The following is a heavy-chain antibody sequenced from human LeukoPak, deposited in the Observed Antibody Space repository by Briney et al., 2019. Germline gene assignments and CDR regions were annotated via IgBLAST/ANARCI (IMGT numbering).Heavy chain of an antibody. CDR3: ARHYSYDILTGYYPAFDY. CDR2: IYPGDSDT. Sequence: GESLKISCKGSGYSFTSYWIGWVRHMPGKGLEWMGMIYPGDSDTRYSPSFQGQVTISADKYISTAYLQWSSLKASDTAMYYCARHYSYDILTGYYPAFDYWGQGTLVTVSS. CDR1: GYSFTSYW. D-gene: IGHD3-9*01. J-gene: IGHJ4*02. V-gene: IGHV5-51*01.